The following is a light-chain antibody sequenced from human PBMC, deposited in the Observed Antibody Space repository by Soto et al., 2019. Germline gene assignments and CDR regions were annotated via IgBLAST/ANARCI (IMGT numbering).Light chain of an antibody. CDR3: QKCNRAPIT. Sequence: DIAMTQSPSSLSASVGDRVTITCRASQGISNYLAWYQQKQGKVPKVLLYAASTLQSGVPSRFSGSGSGTDFSLPISSLQYEDVATPYRQKCNRAPITAGQETRLEFK. CDR2: AAS. V-gene: IGKV1-27*01. J-gene: IGKJ5*01. CDR1: QGISNY.